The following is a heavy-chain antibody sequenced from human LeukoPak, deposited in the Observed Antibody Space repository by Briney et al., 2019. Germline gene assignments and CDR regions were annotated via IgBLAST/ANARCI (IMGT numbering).Heavy chain of an antibody. J-gene: IGHJ3*02. V-gene: IGHV1-69*04. CDR2: IIPILGIA. CDR1: GGTFSSYA. Sequence: GASVKVSCKASGGTFSSYAISWVRQAPGQGLEWMGRIIPILGIANYAQKFQGRVTITADKSTSTAYMELSSLRSEDTAVYYCARTYYYGSGSYRRNDAFDIWGQGTMVTVSS. D-gene: IGHD3-10*01. CDR3: ARTYYYGSGSYRRNDAFDI.